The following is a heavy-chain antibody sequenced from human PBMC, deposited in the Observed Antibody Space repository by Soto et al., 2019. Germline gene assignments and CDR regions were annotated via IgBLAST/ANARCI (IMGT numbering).Heavy chain of an antibody. Sequence: GSLRLSCAASGFTFSDYYMSWIRQAPGKGLEWVSYISSSGSTIYYADSVKGRFTISRDNAKNSLYLQMNSLRAEDTAVYYCARGSKDSYPGSRIFDLWGRGTLVTVSS. CDR1: GFTFSDYY. CDR3: ARGSKDSYPGSRIFDL. V-gene: IGHV3-11*01. J-gene: IGHJ4*02. D-gene: IGHD3-10*01. CDR2: ISSSGSTI.